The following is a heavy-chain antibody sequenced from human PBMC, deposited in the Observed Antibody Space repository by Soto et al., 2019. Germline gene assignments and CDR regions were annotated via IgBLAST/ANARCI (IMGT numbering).Heavy chain of an antibody. Sequence: GESLKISCQGIGYTFTTYWITWVRQMPGKGLEWMGRIDPSDSYTEYSPSFQGHVTISADKSISAAYPQWSSLKASDTAMYYCARQGYCSTTSCNWDFDYWGQGTLVTVSS. CDR1: GYTFTTYW. CDR2: IDPSDSYT. CDR3: ARQGYCSTTSCNWDFDY. J-gene: IGHJ4*02. D-gene: IGHD2-2*01. V-gene: IGHV5-10-1*01.